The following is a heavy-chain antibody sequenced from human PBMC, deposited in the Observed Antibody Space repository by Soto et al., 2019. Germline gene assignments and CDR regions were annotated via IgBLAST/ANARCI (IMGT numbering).Heavy chain of an antibody. Sequence: EVQLVETGGGLIQPGGSLRLSCAASGFTVTSNYMIWVRQPPGKGLEWVSTTFSGGTTNYADSVKGRFTISRDNSKNTLYLQMNNLRVEDTAVYYCASKPPGAIQGWAYGMDVWGQGPTVSVSS. CDR2: TFSGGTT. V-gene: IGHV3-53*02. D-gene: IGHD2-2*01. CDR3: ASKPPGAIQGWAYGMDV. J-gene: IGHJ6*02. CDR1: GFTVTSNY.